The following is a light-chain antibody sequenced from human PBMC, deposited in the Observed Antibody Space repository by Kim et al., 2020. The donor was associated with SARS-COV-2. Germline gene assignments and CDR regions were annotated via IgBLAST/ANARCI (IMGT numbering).Light chain of an antibody. J-gene: IGLJ3*02. V-gene: IGLV7-43*01. CDR2: STP. CDR3: LLYYGGARV. Sequence: PGGTVTLPCASNTEPAPSRHYPNWFQQKPGQPPSPLFYSTPNNHSGPPARFSGFLLGEKAALTLSGGGPEDGAEYFGLLYYGGARVCGGGTKVTVL. CDR1: TEPAPSRHY.